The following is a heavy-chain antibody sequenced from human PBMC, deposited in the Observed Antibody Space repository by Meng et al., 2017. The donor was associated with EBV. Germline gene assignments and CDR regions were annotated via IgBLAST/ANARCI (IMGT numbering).Heavy chain of an antibody. CDR2: IIPLFHTT. J-gene: IGHJ4*02. Sequence: QGQLGQSGAEGKQPGSSVKVSCKTSGGILRSFAISWVRQASGQGLEWMGGIIPLFHTTNYAQKFQGRLHIIADESSATTYMELSSLRSEDTAIYYCASAEHYGDYVFEYWGQGTLVTVSS. D-gene: IGHD4-17*01. V-gene: IGHV1-69*01. CDR1: GGILRSFA. CDR3: ASAEHYGDYVFEY.